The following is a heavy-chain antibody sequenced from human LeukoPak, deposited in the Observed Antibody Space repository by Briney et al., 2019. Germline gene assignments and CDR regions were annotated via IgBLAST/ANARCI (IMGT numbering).Heavy chain of an antibody. CDR1: GDSISTSSYY. D-gene: IGHD6-19*01. V-gene: IGHV4-39*01. Sequence: NASETLSLTCTVSGDSISTSSYYWGWIRQPPGKGLEWIGSIYYSGSTYYNPSLKSRVTISVDTSKNQFSLKLSSVTAADTAVYYCARGAQYSSGGVDYWGQGTLVTVSS. J-gene: IGHJ4*02. CDR3: ARGAQYSSGGVDY. CDR2: IYYSGST.